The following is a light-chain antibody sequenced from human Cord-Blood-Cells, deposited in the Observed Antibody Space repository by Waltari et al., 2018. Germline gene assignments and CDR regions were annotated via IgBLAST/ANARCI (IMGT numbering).Light chain of an antibody. Sequence: DIQMTQSPSSMSASVGDRVTITCRASQSMSSYLNWYQQKPGKAPKLLIYAASSLQSGVPSRFRGSGSGTDFTLTISSLQPEDFATYYCQQSYSTPLTFGGGTKVEIK. J-gene: IGKJ4*01. V-gene: IGKV1-39*01. CDR1: QSMSSY. CDR3: QQSYSTPLT. CDR2: AAS.